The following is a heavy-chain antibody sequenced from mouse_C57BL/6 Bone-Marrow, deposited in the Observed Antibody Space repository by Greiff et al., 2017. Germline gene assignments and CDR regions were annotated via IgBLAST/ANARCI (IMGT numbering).Heavy chain of an antibody. J-gene: IGHJ2*01. CDR3: ARGDGYYDFDY. Sequence: EVMLVESGGGLVKPGGSLKLSCAASGFTFSSYAMSWVRQTPEKRLEWVATISDGGSYTYYPDNVKGRFTISRDNAKNNLYLQMSHLKSEDTAMYYCARGDGYYDFDYWGQGTTLTVSS. D-gene: IGHD2-3*01. V-gene: IGHV5-4*03. CDR1: GFTFSSYA. CDR2: ISDGGSYT.